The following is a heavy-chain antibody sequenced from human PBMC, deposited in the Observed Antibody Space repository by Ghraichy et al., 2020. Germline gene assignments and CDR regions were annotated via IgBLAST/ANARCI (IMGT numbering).Heavy chain of an antibody. CDR1: GFTFSSFG. CDR3: AKEGSTGTNYLYDS. CDR2: VSFHGTVQ. Sequence: SLNISCAASGFTFSSFGMHWVRQAPGKGLDWVAVVSFHGTVQYYADSVKGRFTISRDNSKNMLYLEMNSLITEDTGVYYCAKEGSTGTNYLYDSWGQGTLVTVAS. V-gene: IGHV3-30*18. J-gene: IGHJ4*02. D-gene: IGHD4/OR15-4a*01.